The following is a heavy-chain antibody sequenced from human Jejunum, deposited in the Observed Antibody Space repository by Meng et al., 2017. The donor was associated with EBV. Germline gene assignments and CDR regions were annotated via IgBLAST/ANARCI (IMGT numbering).Heavy chain of an antibody. V-gene: IGHV4-61*01. CDR2: VFNTGTT. D-gene: IGHD2-21*02. Sequence: QLALPEPGPWLANPSAPLSPICTCSGDSGSSRSYYSNWVRQAPGTGLEGIGYVFNTGTTHSNPSLQSRVTMSLDTDNNQFSLKLSSVTAADTAMYYCAGDRRAYCGGDCNSLDYWGQGTLVTVSS. J-gene: IGHJ4*02. CDR3: AGDRRAYCGGDCNSLDY. CDR1: GDSGSSRSYY.